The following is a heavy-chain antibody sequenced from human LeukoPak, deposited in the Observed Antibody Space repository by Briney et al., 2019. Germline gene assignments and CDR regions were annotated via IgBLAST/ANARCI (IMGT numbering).Heavy chain of an antibody. CDR2: IYTSGST. CDR1: GGSISSGSYY. CDR3: ARKPTYDILTGHTRRGRGYFQH. Sequence: PSETLSLTCTVSGGSISSGSYYWSWIRQPAGKGLEWIGRIYTSGSTDYNPSLKSRVTMSVDTSKNQFSLKLSSVTAADTAVYYCARKPTYDILTGHTRRGRGYFQHWGQGTLVTVSS. J-gene: IGHJ1*01. V-gene: IGHV4-61*02. D-gene: IGHD3-9*01.